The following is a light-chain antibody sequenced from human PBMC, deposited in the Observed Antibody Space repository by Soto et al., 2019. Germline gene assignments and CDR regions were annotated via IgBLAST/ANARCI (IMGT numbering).Light chain of an antibody. V-gene: IGKV3-20*01. Sequence: EIVLTQSPGTVSLSPGERATLSCRASQSVTSNYLAWYQQKPGQAPRLVIYGASVRASGIPDRFSGSGSGTDFTLTISRLDPEDFALYFCQQYGSSHPTTFGQGTRLEIK. J-gene: IGKJ5*01. CDR1: QSVTSNY. CDR3: QQYGSSHPTT. CDR2: GAS.